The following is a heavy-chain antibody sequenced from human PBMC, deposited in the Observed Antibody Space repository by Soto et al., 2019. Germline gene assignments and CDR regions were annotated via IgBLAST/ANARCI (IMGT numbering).Heavy chain of an antibody. D-gene: IGHD2-15*01. CDR3: ASTDCSGGSCYPYYYYGMDV. CDR2: IIPIFGTA. Sequence: ASVKVSCKASGGTFSSYAISWVRQAPGQGLEWMGGIIPIFGTANYAQKFQGRVTITADESTSTAYMELSSLRSEDTAVYYCASTDCSGGSCYPYYYYGMDVWSQGTTVTVSS. V-gene: IGHV1-69*13. CDR1: GGTFSSYA. J-gene: IGHJ6*02.